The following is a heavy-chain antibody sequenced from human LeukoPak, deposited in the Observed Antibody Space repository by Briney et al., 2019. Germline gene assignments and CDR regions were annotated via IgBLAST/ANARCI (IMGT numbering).Heavy chain of an antibody. V-gene: IGHV1-2*02. D-gene: IGHD2-2*01. CDR3: VHIVVVPAANDY. CDR1: GYTFIGYY. J-gene: IGHJ4*02. CDR2: IKPNSGGT. Sequence: ASVKVSCKASGYTFIGYYMYWVRQAPGQGLEWMGWIKPNSGGTNYAQKFQGRVTITADESTSTAYMELSSLRSEDTAVYYCVHIVVVPAANDYWGQGTLVTVSS.